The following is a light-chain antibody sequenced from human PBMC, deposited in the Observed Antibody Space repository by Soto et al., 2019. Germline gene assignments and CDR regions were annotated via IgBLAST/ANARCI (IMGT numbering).Light chain of an antibody. V-gene: IGKV3-20*01. J-gene: IGKJ5*01. CDR3: QQYGSSPQIT. CDR2: GAS. CDR1: QAVGGTY. Sequence: EIVVTQSPGTLSLSPGEGANLSCRASQAVGGTYLAWHQHKPGQAPRLLIYGASNRAAGIPDRFGGSGSGTDFTLTISRLEPEDFAVYYCQQYGSSPQITFGQGTRLEIK.